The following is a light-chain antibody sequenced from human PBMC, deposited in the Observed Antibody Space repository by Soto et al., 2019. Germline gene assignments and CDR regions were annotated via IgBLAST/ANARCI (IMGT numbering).Light chain of an antibody. CDR2: EGN. J-gene: IGLJ1*01. V-gene: IGLV2-23*01. Sequence: QSPLTQPASVSGAPGQSITISCTGTSSDVGSYNLVSWYQQHPGKAPKLMIYEGNKRPSGVSNRFSGSKSANTASLTISGLQTEDEADYYCCSYAGTNTFVFGTGIKLTVL. CDR3: CSYAGTNTFV. CDR1: SSDVGSYNL.